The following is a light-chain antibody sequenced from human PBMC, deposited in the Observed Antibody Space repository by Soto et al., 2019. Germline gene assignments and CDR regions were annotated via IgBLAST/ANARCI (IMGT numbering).Light chain of an antibody. Sequence: DIQMTQSPSTLSASVGDRVTITCRASQSIDTWLAWYQQKPGKAPNLLIYDASSLESGVPSRFSGSGSGTXXXXTISNLQPDDFATYYCQQYNSYLMYTFGQGTKLEI. J-gene: IGKJ2*01. CDR1: QSIDTW. CDR2: DAS. CDR3: QQYNSYLMYT. V-gene: IGKV1-5*01.